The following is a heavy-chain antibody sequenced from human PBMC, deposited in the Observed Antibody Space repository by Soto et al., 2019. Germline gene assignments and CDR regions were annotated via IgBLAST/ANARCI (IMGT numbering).Heavy chain of an antibody. J-gene: IGHJ5*02. V-gene: IGHV3-21*01. CDR2: ITTNSAYI. CDR1: GFTFNTYD. D-gene: IGHD2-21*01. CDR3: VRSGTARLLRHSWFDT. Sequence: EVQLVESGGGLVKPGGSLRLSCAASGFTFNTYDMNWVRQAPGKGLEWVSSITTNSAYIYYADSLKGRITISRDNAKNSLFLQMNSLRAEDTAVYYCVRSGTARLLRHSWFDTWGQGTLVTVSS.